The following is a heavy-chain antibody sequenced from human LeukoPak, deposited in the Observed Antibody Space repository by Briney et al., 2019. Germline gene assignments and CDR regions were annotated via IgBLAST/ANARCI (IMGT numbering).Heavy chain of an antibody. CDR3: ARYPYCGGDCLGNGMDV. D-gene: IGHD2-21*02. CDR2: INHSGST. V-gene: IGHV4-34*01. CDR1: GGSFSGYY. Sequence: PSETLSLTCAVYGGSFSGYYWSWIRQPPGKGPEWIGEINHSGSTNYNPSLKSRVTISVDTSKNQFSLKLSSVTAADTAVYYCARYPYCGGDCLGNGMDVWGQGTTVTVSS. J-gene: IGHJ6*02.